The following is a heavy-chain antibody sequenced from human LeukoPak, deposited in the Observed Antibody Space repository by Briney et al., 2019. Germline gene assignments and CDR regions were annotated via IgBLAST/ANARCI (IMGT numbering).Heavy chain of an antibody. V-gene: IGHV4-34*01. CDR1: GGSFSGYY. J-gene: IGHJ6*03. Sequence: PSETLSLTCAVYGGSFSGYYWSWIRQPPGKGLEWIGEINHSGSTNYNPSLKSRVTISVDTSKNQFFLKLSSVTAADTAVYYCARGRRGYSYGIYYYYYMDVWGKGTTVTVSS. D-gene: IGHD5-18*01. CDR3: ARGRRGYSYGIYYYYYMDV. CDR2: INHSGST.